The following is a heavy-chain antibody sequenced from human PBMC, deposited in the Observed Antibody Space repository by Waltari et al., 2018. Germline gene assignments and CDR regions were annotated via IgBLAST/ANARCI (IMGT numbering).Heavy chain of an antibody. CDR2: IYYSGST. J-gene: IGHJ5*02. V-gene: IGHV4-59*11. CDR1: GGSISSHY. D-gene: IGHD6-13*01. CDR3: ARDIKIAAAAYGFDP. Sequence: QVQLQESGPGLVKPSETLSLTCPVPGGSISSHYWSWIRQPPGKGLEWIGYIYYSGSTNYNPSLKSRVTISVDTSKNQFSLKLSSVTAADTAVYYCARDIKIAAAAYGFDPWGQGTLVTVSS.